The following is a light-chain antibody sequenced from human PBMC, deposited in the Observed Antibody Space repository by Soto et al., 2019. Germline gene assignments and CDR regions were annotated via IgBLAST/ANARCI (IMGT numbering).Light chain of an antibody. CDR3: QQYGNSPWT. J-gene: IGKJ1*01. CDR2: STS. V-gene: IGKV3-20*01. CDR1: QRFGSSN. Sequence: EIVLTQSPGTLPLSPGERGTLSCRASQRFGSSNLAWYQHKSGQAPRLLIYSTSSRATGIPDRFSGSGSGTDFTLTISRLEPEDFAVYYCQQYGNSPWTFGQGTKVDIK.